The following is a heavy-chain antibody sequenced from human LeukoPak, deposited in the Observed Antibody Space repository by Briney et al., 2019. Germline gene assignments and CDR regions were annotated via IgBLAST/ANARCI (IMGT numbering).Heavy chain of an antibody. V-gene: IGHV5-10-1*01. CDR3: ARLRVRGVIGAFDI. CDR1: GYSFTSYW. J-gene: IGHJ3*02. D-gene: IGHD3-10*01. CDR2: IAPSDSYN. Sequence: GESLKISCKGSGYSFTSYWISWVRQMPGKGLEWMGRIAPSDSYNNYRPSFEGHVTTSADNSISTAYLQWSSLKTSDTAMYYCARLRVRGVIGAFDIWGQGTMVTVSS.